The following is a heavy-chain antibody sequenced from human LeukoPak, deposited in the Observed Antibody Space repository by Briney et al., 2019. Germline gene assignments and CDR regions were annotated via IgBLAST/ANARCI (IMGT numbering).Heavy chain of an antibody. Sequence: GRSLRLSCAAAGFTFSSYAMRCVRQAPGKGLEWEAVISYVGSNKYYADSGKGRFTISRDNSKNTLYLQMNSLRAEDTAVYYCARSDYYYYYGMDVWGKGATVTVSS. CDR2: ISYVGSNK. V-gene: IGHV3-30-3*01. CDR1: GFTFSSYA. J-gene: IGHJ6*04. CDR3: ARSDYYYYYGMDV.